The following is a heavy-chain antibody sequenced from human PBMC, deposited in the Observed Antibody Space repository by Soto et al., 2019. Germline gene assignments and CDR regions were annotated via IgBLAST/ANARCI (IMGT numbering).Heavy chain of an antibody. CDR2: ISPYNGNT. CDR3: ARDQYYFDSSGYYDF. Sequence: QIQLVQSGAAVKKPGASVRVSCETSGYTFVSYGISWVRQAPGQGLEWMGWISPYNGNTNYAEKFKDRVTLTTDTSTDTAFLDLRSLTSDDTAVYFCARDQYYFDSSGYYDFWGQGTLVTVSS. J-gene: IGHJ4*02. D-gene: IGHD3-22*01. CDR1: GYTFVSYG. V-gene: IGHV1-18*04.